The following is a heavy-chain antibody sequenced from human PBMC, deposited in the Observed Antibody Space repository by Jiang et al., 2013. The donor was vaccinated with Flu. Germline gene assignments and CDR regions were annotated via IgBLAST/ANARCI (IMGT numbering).Heavy chain of an antibody. Sequence: QLLESGGGVVQPGRSLRLSCAASGFTFSSYAMHWVRQAPGKGLEWVAVISYDGSNKYYADSVKGRFTISRDNSKNTLYLQMNSLRAEDTAVYYCARERLLEYSSYFDYWGQGTLVTVSS. CDR1: GFTFSSYA. V-gene: IGHV3-30-3*01. D-gene: IGHD6-6*01. CDR3: ARERLLEYSSYFDY. J-gene: IGHJ4*02. CDR2: ISYDGSNK.